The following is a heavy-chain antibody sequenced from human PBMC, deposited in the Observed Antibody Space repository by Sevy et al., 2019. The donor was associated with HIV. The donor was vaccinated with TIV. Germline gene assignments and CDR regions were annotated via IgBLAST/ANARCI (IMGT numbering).Heavy chain of an antibody. J-gene: IGHJ3*02. V-gene: IGHV4-34*01. CDR2: INHSGST. CDR1: GGSFSGYY. D-gene: IGHD2-2*01. Sequence: SETLSLTCAVYGGSFSGYYWSWIRQPPGKGLEWIGEINHSGSTNYNPSLKSRVTISVDTSKNQFSLKLSSMTAADTAVYYCARHCSGTSCSHAFDIWGQGTMVTASS. CDR3: ARHCSGTSCSHAFDI.